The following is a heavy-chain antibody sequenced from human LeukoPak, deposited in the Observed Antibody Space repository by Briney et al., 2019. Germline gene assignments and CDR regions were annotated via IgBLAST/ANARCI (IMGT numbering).Heavy chain of an antibody. J-gene: IGHJ4*02. D-gene: IGHD6-19*01. CDR1: GFTFSGFA. V-gene: IGHV3-30*09. CDR2: ISHDGRNI. Sequence: GGSLRLSCAASGFTFSGFAFHWVRQAPGKGLEGVAVISHDGRNIYYADSVRGRFGISRDNSKNPLYLQIYSLKPEDTAVYFCARYWRPTIAVPYYFDSWGQGTLVTVSS. CDR3: ARYWRPTIAVPYYFDS.